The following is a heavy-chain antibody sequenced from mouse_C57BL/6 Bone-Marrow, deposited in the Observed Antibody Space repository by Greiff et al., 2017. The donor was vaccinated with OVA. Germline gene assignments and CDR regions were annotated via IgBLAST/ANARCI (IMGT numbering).Heavy chain of an antibody. V-gene: IGHV1-82*01. Sequence: QVQLKESGPELVKPGASVKISCKASGYAFSSSWMKWVKQRPGKGLEWIGRIYPGDGDTNYNGKFKGKATLTANKSSSPAYMQLSSLTSADSAVDICASGGSEFAYWGQGTLVTVSA. CDR2: IYPGDGDT. D-gene: IGHD3-2*02. CDR1: GYAFSSSW. CDR3: ASGGSEFAY. J-gene: IGHJ3*01.